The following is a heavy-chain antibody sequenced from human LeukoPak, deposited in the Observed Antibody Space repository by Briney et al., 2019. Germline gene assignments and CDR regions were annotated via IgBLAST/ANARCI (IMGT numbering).Heavy chain of an antibody. D-gene: IGHD2-2*01. Sequence: GGSLRLSCAAPGFTFSDYYMNWIRQAPGKGLEWVSYISSTSSYTNYADSVKGRFTISRDNAKNSLYLQLNSLRAEDTAVYYCARENGTSTTFHYWGQGTLVTVSS. CDR3: ARENGTSTTFHY. V-gene: IGHV3-11*05. CDR1: GFTFSDYY. CDR2: ISSTSSYT. J-gene: IGHJ4*02.